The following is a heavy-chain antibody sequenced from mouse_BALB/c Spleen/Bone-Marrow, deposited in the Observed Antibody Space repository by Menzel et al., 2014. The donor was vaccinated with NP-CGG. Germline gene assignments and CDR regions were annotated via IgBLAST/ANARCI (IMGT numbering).Heavy chain of an antibody. CDR2: ITDDGGNT. CDR3: TRPRYPFYVMDS. Sequence: EVQLVESGGGLVQPGGSLKLSCVVSGITFXSNTMSWIRQTPEKRLGWVAYITDDGGNTYYPDIVKGRFTISRDNAKNTLYLQMSSLKSEDTAMYYCTRPRYPFYVMDSWGQGTSVTVSS. CDR1: GITFXSNT. D-gene: IGHD2-14*01. J-gene: IGHJ4*01. V-gene: IGHV5-12-2*01.